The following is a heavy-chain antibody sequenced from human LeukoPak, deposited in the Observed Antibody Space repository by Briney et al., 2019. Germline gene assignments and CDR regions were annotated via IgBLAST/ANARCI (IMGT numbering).Heavy chain of an antibody. CDR2: ISGSSSYI. V-gene: IGHV3-21*01. D-gene: IGHD6-19*01. CDR3: ARGTPGIAVAGTINFDY. Sequence: GGSLRLSCAASGFTFSSYAMSWVRQAPGKGLEWVSAISGSSSYIYYADSVKGRFTISRDNAKNSLYLQMNSLRAEDTAVYYCARGTPGIAVAGTINFDYWGQGTLVTVSS. J-gene: IGHJ4*02. CDR1: GFTFSSYA.